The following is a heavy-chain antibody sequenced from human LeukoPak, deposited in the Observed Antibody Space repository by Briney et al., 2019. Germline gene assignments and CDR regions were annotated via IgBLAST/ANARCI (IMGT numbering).Heavy chain of an antibody. CDR3: ARHRKWYNNSGYSRGKTTYYYYYMDV. CDR1: GGSFSDYY. CDR2: INHTGNT. V-gene: IGHV4-34*01. D-gene: IGHD3-22*01. Sequence: SETLSLTCAVYGGSFSDYYWTWIRQPPGKGPEWIGEINHTGNTKYNASLKSRVTISVDTAKNQFSLKLRSVTAADTAVYYCARHRKWYNNSGYSRGKTTYYYYYMDVWGKGTTVTVSS. J-gene: IGHJ6*03.